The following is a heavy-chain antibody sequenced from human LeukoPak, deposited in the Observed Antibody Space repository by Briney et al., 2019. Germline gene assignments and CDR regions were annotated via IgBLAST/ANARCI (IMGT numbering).Heavy chain of an antibody. V-gene: IGHV1-18*01. J-gene: IGHJ4*02. CDR2: ISAYNGNT. D-gene: IGHD6-13*01. CDR3: ARGVGEGSSWYWELEHLDY. CDR1: GYTFTSYG. Sequence: ASVKVSCKASGYTFTSYGISWVRQAPGQGLEWMGWISAYNGNTNYAQKLQGRVTMTTDTSTSTAYMELRSLRSDDTAVYYCARGVGEGSSWYWELEHLDYWGQGTLVTVSS.